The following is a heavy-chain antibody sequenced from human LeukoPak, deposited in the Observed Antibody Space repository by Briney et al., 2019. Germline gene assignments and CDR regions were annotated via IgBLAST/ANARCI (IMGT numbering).Heavy chain of an antibody. J-gene: IGHJ4*02. Sequence: SDTLSLTCTLSGGPITNYYGSWIRQPPGKGLKCIGYSYYIRSTTYNPYHESRVTISVDTSNSQFSLRLTSVTAADTAVYFCARDYVYGDTGSFDSWGQGTLVTVSS. CDR1: GGPITNYY. CDR2: SYYIRST. CDR3: ARDYVYGDTGSFDS. V-gene: IGHV4-59*01. D-gene: IGHD4-17*01.